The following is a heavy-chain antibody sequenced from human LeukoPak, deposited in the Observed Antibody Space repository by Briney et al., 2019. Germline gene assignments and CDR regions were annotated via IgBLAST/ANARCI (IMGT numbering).Heavy chain of an antibody. CDR3: KAFDI. CDR1: GFTFSSYG. CDR2: ISYDGSNK. V-gene: IGHV3-30*03. J-gene: IGHJ3*02. Sequence: GRSLRLSCAASGFTFSSYGMHWVRQAPGKGPEWVAVISYDGSNKYYADSVKGRFTISRDNSKNTLYLQMNSLRAEDTAVYYCKAFDIWGQGTMVTVSS.